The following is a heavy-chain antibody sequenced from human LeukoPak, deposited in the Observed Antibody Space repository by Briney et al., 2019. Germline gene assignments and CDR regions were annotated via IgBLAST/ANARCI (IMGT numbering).Heavy chain of an antibody. J-gene: IGHJ3*02. D-gene: IGHD4-11*01. V-gene: IGHV1-69*04. CDR3: AREMTVTHDAFDI. CDR2: IIPILGIA. Sequence: ASVRVSCKASGDAFTDYYMHWVRQAPGQGLEWMGRIIPILGIADYAQKFQGRVTITADKSSRTAYMELSSLRSDDTAVFYCAREMTVTHDAFDIWGQGALVTVSS. CDR1: GDAFTDYY.